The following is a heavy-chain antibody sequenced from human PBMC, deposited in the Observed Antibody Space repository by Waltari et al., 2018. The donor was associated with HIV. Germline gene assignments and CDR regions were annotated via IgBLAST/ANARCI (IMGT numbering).Heavy chain of an antibody. CDR3: AKERVAGYYYYGMDV. Sequence: EVQLLESGGGLVQPGGSLRLSCAASGYIFSTYAMNWVRQAPGKGLWWVSVITGSGGRTYYADSVKGRFTISRDKSKNTLYLQMNSLRAEDTAIYYCAKERVAGYYYYGMDVWGQGTTVTVSS. D-gene: IGHD6-19*01. V-gene: IGHV3-23*01. CDR1: GYIFSTYA. J-gene: IGHJ6*02. CDR2: ITGSGGRT.